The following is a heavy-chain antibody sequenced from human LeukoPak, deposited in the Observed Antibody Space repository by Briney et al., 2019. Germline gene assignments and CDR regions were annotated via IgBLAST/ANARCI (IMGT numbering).Heavy chain of an antibody. CDR1: GYTFTGYY. D-gene: IGHD3-9*01. CDR3: ARVAYDILTGYYAPLDY. CDR2: INPNSGGT. J-gene: IGHJ4*02. V-gene: IGHV1-2*02. Sequence: ASVKVSCKASGYTFTGYYMHWVRQAPGQGIEWMGWINPNSGGTNYAQKFQGRVTMTRDTSISTAYMELSRLRSDDTAVYYCARVAYDILTGYYAPLDYWGQGTLATVSS.